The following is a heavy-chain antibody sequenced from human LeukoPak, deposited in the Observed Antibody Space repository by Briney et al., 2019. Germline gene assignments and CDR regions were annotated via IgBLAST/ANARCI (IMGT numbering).Heavy chain of an antibody. J-gene: IGHJ3*02. CDR3: ARSSCSSTSCRDAFDI. CDR2: INHSGST. CDR1: GGSFSGYY. D-gene: IGHD2-2*01. V-gene: IGHV4-34*01. Sequence: SETLSLTCAVYGGSFSGYYWSWIRQPPGKGLEWIGEINHSGSTNYNPSLKSRVTISADTSRNQFSLRLSSVTAADTAVYYCARSSCSSTSCRDAFDIWGQGTMVTVSS.